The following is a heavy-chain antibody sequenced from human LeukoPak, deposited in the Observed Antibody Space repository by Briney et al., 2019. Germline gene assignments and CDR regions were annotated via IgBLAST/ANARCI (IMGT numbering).Heavy chain of an antibody. CDR1: GFTFSNYW. CDR2: IKQDGSEK. CDR3: ARDPMVAQGSDAFDI. V-gene: IGHV3-7*01. J-gene: IGHJ3*02. Sequence: PGGSLRLSCAASGFTFSNYWMSWVRQAPGKGLEWVANIKQDGSEKYYVDSVKGRFTISRDNAKNSLSLQMNSLRAEDTAVYYCARDPMVAQGSDAFDIWGQGTTVIVSS. D-gene: IGHD2-15*01.